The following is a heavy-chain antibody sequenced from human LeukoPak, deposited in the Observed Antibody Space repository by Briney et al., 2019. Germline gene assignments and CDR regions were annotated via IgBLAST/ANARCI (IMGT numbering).Heavy chain of an antibody. CDR2: MNPNSGNT. D-gene: IGHD3-9*01. J-gene: IGHJ5*02. CDR3: ARFLDVTNLFDP. Sequence: VASVKVSCKASGYTFTSYDINWVRQATGQWLEWMGWMNPNSGNTGYAQKFQGRVTMTRNTSISTAYMELSSLRSEDTAVYYCARFLDVTNLFDPWGQGTLVTVSS. V-gene: IGHV1-8*01. CDR1: GYTFTSYD.